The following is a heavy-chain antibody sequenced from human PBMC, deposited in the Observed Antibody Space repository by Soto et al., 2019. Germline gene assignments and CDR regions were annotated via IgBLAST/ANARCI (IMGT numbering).Heavy chain of an antibody. J-gene: IGHJ6*02. Sequence: GESLKISCEGSGYGFTSYWIGWVRQMPGKGLELMGIIYPGDSDTRYSPSFQGQVTISADKSISTAYLQWSSLKASDTAMYYCARTAAAGKYYYGMDVWGQGTTVTVSS. CDR3: ARTAAAGKYYYGMDV. V-gene: IGHV5-51*01. CDR1: GYGFTSYW. CDR2: IYPGDSDT. D-gene: IGHD6-13*01.